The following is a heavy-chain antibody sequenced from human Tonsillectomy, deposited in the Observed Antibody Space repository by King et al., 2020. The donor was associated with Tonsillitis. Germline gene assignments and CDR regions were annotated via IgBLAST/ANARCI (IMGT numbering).Heavy chain of an antibody. CDR3: ARYRYYDSSGYETQDAFDI. Sequence: QLQESGPGLVKPSQTLSLTCAVSGGSVSSGDYSWSWLRQPPGKGLEWIGYIYYSGSTYYNPSLKSRVTISVDTSKNQFSLKLSSVTAADTAVYYCARYRYYDSSGYETQDAFDIWGQGTMVTVSS. CDR1: GGSVSSGDYS. CDR2: IYYSGST. D-gene: IGHD3-22*01. V-gene: IGHV4-30-4*07. J-gene: IGHJ3*02.